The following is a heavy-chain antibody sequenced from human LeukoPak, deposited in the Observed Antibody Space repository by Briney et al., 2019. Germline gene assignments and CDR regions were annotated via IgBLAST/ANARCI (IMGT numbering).Heavy chain of an antibody. V-gene: IGHV1-2*02. J-gene: IGHJ6*02. CDR3: ARDDGGKRDGLDV. Sequence: ASVKVSCKASRYTLTGYYMHWVRQTPGQGLEWMGWINSNSGGTNYAQKFQGRVTMTRDTSISTAYMELSRLRSDDTAVYFCARDDGGKRDGLDVWGQGTTVTVSS. D-gene: IGHD4-23*01. CDR2: INSNSGGT. CDR1: RYTLTGYY.